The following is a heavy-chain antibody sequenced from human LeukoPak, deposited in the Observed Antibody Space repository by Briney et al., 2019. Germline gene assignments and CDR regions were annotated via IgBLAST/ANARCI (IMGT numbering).Heavy chain of an antibody. CDR3: ARVLNWGFDY. J-gene: IGHJ4*02. D-gene: IGHD7-27*01. CDR2: IGGSGGST. Sequence: GGSLRLSCAASGFTFSSYAMSWVRQAPGKGLEWVSAIGGSGGSTYYADSVKGRFTISRDNSKNTLYLQMNSLRAEDTAVYYCARVLNWGFDYWGQGTLVTVSS. CDR1: GFTFSSYA. V-gene: IGHV3-23*01.